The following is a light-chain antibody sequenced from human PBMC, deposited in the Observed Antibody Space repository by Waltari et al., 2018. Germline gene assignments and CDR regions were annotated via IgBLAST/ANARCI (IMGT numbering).Light chain of an antibody. CDR3: QQSYSSLRT. V-gene: IGKV1-39*01. CDR1: RSRSPY. Sequence: QVDQVPFSLSASGGGQITITCRASRSRSPYFNWYQQKPGNAPKLLIYAASSLLSGVPSRFSGSGSGTDFSLTISSLQAEDFATYFCQQSYSSLRTFGQGTKVEV. CDR2: AAS. J-gene: IGKJ1*01.